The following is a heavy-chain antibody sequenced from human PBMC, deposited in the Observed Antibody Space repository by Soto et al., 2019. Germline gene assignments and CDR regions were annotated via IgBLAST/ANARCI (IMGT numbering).Heavy chain of an antibody. V-gene: IGHV3-7*01. D-gene: IGHD3-16*01. J-gene: IGHJ6*03. CDR1: GFTFSSYW. CDR3: ARVPRLANAGGEYYYYYYMDV. Sequence: GGSLRLSCAASGFTFSSYWMSWVRQAPGKGLEWVANIKQDGSEKYYVDSVKGRFTISRDNAKNSLYLQMNSLRAEDTAVYYCARVPRLANAGGEYYYYYYMDVWGKGTTVTVSS. CDR2: IKQDGSEK.